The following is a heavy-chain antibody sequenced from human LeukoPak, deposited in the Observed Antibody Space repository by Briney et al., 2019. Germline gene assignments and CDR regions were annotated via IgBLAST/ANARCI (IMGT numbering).Heavy chain of an antibody. Sequence: GGSLRLSCAASGFTFTNAWMDWVRQAPGKGLEWVGRIKSKTDGGTTDYAAPVKGRFTISRDDSRNTLYLQMNSLKTEDTAVYYCTTRDGYNYPPYYFDYWGQGTLVTVSS. D-gene: IGHD5-24*01. CDR1: GFTFTNAW. CDR2: IKSKTDGGTT. CDR3: TTRDGYNYPPYYFDY. J-gene: IGHJ4*02. V-gene: IGHV3-15*01.